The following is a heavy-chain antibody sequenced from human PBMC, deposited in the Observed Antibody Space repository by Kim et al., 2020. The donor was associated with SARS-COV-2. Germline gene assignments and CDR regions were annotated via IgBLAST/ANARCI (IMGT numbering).Heavy chain of an antibody. D-gene: IGHD3-3*01. CDR2: K. Sequence: KYYADSGKGRFTISRDNSKNTLYLQMNSLRAEDTAVYYCARNVRFLGMDVWGQGTTVTVSS. CDR3: ARNVRFLGMDV. V-gene: IGHV3-30*07. J-gene: IGHJ6*02.